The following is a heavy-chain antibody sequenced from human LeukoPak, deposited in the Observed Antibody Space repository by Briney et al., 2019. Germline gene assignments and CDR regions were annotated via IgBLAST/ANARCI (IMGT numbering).Heavy chain of an antibody. CDR3: AKRAVTTFSSGFHY. D-gene: IGHD4-17*01. Sequence: GGPWSFPFQAPGLTLGGYARPGSGRPPAKGLNGVAAISGSGGSTYYADSVKGRFTISRDNSKNTLYLQMNSLRAEDTAVYYCAKRAVTTFSSGFHYWGQGTLVTVSS. V-gene: IGHV3-23*01. CDR2: ISGSGGST. J-gene: IGHJ4*02. CDR1: GLTLGGYA.